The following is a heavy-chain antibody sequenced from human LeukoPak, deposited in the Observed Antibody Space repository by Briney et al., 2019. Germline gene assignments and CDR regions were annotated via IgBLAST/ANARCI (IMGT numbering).Heavy chain of an antibody. D-gene: IGHD2-2*01. CDR3: ARSGSGDCSSTSCYSTWFDP. V-gene: IGHV4-39*07. J-gene: IGHJ5*02. Sequence: SETLSLTCTVSGGSISSSGYYWGWIRQPPGTGLEWIGEINHSGSTNYNPSLKSRVTISVDTSKNQFSLKLSSVTAADTAVYYCARSGSGDCSSTSCYSTWFDPWGQGTLVTVSS. CDR1: GGSISSSGYY. CDR2: INHSGST.